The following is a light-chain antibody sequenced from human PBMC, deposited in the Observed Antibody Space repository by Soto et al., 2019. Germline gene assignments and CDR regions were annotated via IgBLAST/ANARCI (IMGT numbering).Light chain of an antibody. Sequence: EIVLTQSPATLSLSPGERATLSCRASQSVSSYLAWYQQKPGQAPRLLIYDASNRATGIPARFSGRGSGTDFTLPISSLEAEDFAVYYWQQRSNWPTWTFRQGTKVEIK. CDR3: QQRSNWPTWT. CDR1: QSVSSY. V-gene: IGKV3-11*01. J-gene: IGKJ1*01. CDR2: DAS.